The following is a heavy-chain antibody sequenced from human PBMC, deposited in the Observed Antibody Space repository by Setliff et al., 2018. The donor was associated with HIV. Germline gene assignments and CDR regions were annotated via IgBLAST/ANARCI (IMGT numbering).Heavy chain of an antibody. CDR3: AKDSNWEPRHPKFFDS. CDR2: IRYDGSNK. CDR1: AFIFSSYG. V-gene: IGHV3-30*02. D-gene: IGHD1-26*01. J-gene: IGHJ4*02. Sequence: GGSLRLSCEASAFIFSSYGMHWVRQAPGKGLEWIAFIRYDGSNKYYADSVKGRFTISRDNSKNTLYLEMNSLRGEDTAVYYCAKDSNWEPRHPKFFDSWGQGTLVTVSS.